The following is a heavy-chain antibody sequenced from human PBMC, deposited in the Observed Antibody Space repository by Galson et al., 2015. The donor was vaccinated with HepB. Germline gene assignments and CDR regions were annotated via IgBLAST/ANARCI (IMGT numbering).Heavy chain of an antibody. CDR1: GYTFTTYW. J-gene: IGHJ4*02. V-gene: IGHV5-51*01. Sequence: QSGAEVKKPGESLKISCKGSGYTFTTYWIGWVRQMPGKGLEWMGIIYPGDSDTRYSPSFRGQVTISADKSIRTAYLQWSSLKASDTAIYYCARASWQLVDPYYFDYWGQGTLVTVSS. CDR2: IYPGDSDT. CDR3: ARASWQLVDPYYFDY. D-gene: IGHD1-26*01.